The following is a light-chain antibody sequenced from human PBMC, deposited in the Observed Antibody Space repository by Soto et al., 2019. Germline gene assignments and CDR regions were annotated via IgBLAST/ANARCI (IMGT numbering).Light chain of an antibody. Sequence: DIQMTQSPSSLSASVGDRVTITCQASQDITNSLNWYQQKPGKAPKVLIYDDSILETGAPSRFSGSGSGTDVTFTISSLQPEDVATYYCQQYDNLPFTFVPRTTVDIE. CDR1: QDITNS. J-gene: IGKJ3*01. CDR2: DDS. V-gene: IGKV1-33*01. CDR3: QQYDNLPFT.